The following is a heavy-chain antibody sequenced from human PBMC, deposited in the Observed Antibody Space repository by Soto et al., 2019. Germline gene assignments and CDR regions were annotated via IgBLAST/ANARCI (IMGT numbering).Heavy chain of an antibody. J-gene: IGHJ6*02. V-gene: IGHV1-18*01. CDR2: ISTYNRDT. D-gene: IGHD1-26*01. CDR1: GYTFSRSG. CDR3: ARSGSVPYYYYGLDV. Sequence: VQLVQSGAEVKKPGASVKVSCKASGYTFSRSGISWVRQAPGQGLEWMGWISTYNRDTNYAQKVQGRVTMTTDTPTSTAFMELMSLTSDDTAVYYCARSGSVPYYYYGLDVWGQGTTVTVSS.